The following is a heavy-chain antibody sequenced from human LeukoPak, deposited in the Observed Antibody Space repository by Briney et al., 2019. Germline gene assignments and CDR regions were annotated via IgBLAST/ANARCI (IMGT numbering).Heavy chain of an antibody. V-gene: IGHV4-39*07. Sequence: PSETLSLTCTVSGGSISSSSYYWGWIRQPPGKGLEWIGSIYYSGSTYYNPSLKSRVTISVDTSKNQFSLKLSSVTAAGTAVYYCARDAPCGGDCYPNYWGQGTLVIVSS. CDR2: IYYSGST. CDR3: ARDAPCGGDCYPNY. CDR1: GGSISSSSYY. J-gene: IGHJ4*02. D-gene: IGHD2-21*02.